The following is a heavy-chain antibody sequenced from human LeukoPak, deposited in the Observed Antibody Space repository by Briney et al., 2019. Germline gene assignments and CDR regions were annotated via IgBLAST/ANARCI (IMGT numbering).Heavy chain of an antibody. J-gene: IGHJ6*03. CDR1: GYTFTSYG. Sequence: ASVKVSCKASGYTFTSYGISWVRQAPGQGREWMGWISAYNGNTNYAQKLQGRVTMTTDTSTSTAYMELRSLRSDDTAVYYCARDLRPGVDYYYYMDVWGKGTTVTVSS. CDR2: ISAYNGNT. D-gene: IGHD7-27*01. V-gene: IGHV1-18*01. CDR3: ARDLRPGVDYYYYMDV.